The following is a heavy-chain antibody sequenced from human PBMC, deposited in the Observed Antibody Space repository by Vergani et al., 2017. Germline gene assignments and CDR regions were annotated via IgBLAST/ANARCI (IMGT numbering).Heavy chain of an antibody. D-gene: IGHD6-13*01. CDR2: IYYSGST. CDR3: ARGGHRRSTTDPIAAAGIGVGAFDI. CDR1: GGSISSYY. J-gene: IGHJ3*02. Sequence: QVQLQESGPGLVKPSETLSLTCTVSGGSISSYYWSWIRQPPGKGLEWIGYIYYSGSTNYNPSLKSRVTISVDTSKNQFSLKLSSVTAADTAVYYCARGGHRRSTTDPIAAAGIGVGAFDIWGQGIMVTVSS. V-gene: IGHV4-59*01.